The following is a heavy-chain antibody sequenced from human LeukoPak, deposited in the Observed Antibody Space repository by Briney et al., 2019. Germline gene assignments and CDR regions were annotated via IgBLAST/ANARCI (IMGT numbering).Heavy chain of an antibody. D-gene: IGHD3-3*01. Sequence: QAGGSLRLSCAASGFTFSSYAMSWVRQAPGKGLEWVSAISGSGGSTYYADSVKGRFTISRDNSKNTLYLQMNSLRAEDTAVYYCAKDSVLRFLELGDYWGQGTLVTVSS. CDR2: ISGSGGST. CDR1: GFTFSSYA. CDR3: AKDSVLRFLELGDY. J-gene: IGHJ4*02. V-gene: IGHV3-23*01.